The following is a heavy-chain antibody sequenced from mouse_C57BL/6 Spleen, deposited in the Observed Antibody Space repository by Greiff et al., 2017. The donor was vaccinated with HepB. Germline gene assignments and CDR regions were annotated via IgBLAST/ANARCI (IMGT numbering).Heavy chain of an antibody. Sequence: QVQLKESGPGILQSSQTLSLTCSFSGFSLSTSGMGVSWIRQPSGKGLEWLAHIYWDDDKRYNPSLKSRLTISKDTSRNQVFLKITSVDTADTATYYCARRAEDYDWYFDVWGTGTTVTVSS. J-gene: IGHJ1*03. V-gene: IGHV8-12*01. CDR1: GFSLSTSGMG. CDR3: ARRAEDYDWYFDV. CDR2: IYWDDDK. D-gene: IGHD2-4*01.